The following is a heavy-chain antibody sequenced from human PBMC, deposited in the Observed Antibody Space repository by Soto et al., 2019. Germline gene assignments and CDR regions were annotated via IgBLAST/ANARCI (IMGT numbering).Heavy chain of an antibody. Sequence: ASVKVSCNASGFTFTGHYIHWVRQAPGQGLEWMGWINNFNGNIKYAQHFQGRLTMTTDTSTNTAYIELRSLRSDDTAVYYCARDDYSDGGEDSWGQGTLVTVSS. V-gene: IGHV1-18*04. CDR1: GFTFTGHY. D-gene: IGHD4-17*01. CDR3: ARDDYSDGGEDS. CDR2: INNFNGNI. J-gene: IGHJ4*02.